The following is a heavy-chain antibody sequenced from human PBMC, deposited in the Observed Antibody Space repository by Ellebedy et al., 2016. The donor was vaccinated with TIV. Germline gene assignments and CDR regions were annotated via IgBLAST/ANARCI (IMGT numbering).Heavy chain of an antibody. J-gene: IGHJ4*02. D-gene: IGHD6-19*01. Sequence: GESLKISCAASGFTFTSYWMSWVRQAPGKVLEWVANIKQDGSEKQYVDSVKGRFTISRDNAKNSVYLQMNSLRVEDTAVYYCARYYSNGWEYWGQGALVTVSS. CDR2: IKQDGSEK. CDR1: GFTFTSYW. CDR3: ARYYSNGWEY. V-gene: IGHV3-7*01.